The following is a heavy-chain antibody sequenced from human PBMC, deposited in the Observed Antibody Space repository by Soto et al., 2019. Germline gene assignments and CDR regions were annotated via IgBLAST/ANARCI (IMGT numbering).Heavy chain of an antibody. CDR1: GGTFSSYA. CDR2: MNPNSGNT. J-gene: IGHJ4*02. V-gene: IGHV1-8*02. CDR3: ARGERFLEWFQFDY. D-gene: IGHD3-3*01. Sequence: ASVKVSCKASGGTFSSYAISWVRQAPGQGLEWMGGMNPNSGNTGFAQKFQGRVTMTRDTSISTAYMELSSLRSEDTAVYYCARGERFLEWFQFDYWGQGTLVTVSS.